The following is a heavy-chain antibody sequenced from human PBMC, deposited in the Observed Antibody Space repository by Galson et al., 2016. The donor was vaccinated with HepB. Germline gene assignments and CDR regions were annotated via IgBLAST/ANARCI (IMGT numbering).Heavy chain of an antibody. D-gene: IGHD6-6*01. CDR1: GFTFSSYT. CDR2: ISSSSTTI. V-gene: IGHV3-48*03. CDR3: SCHSSSSWFDS. Sequence: SLRLSCAGSGFTFSSYTMTWVRQAPGKGLEWLSYISSSSTTIFYADSVKDRFTVFRDNARNSLYLQINGLRAQDTAVYYCSCHSSSSWFDSCGQGTLLTVSS. J-gene: IGHJ5*01.